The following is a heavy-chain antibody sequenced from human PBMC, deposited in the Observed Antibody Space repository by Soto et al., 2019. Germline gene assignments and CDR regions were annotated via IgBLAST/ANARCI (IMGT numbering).Heavy chain of an antibody. Sequence: GASVKVSCKASGGTFSSYAISWVRQAPGQGLEWMGGIIPIFGTANYAQKFQGRVTITADESTSTAYMELSSLRSEDTAVYYCARGGCSGGSCYLSYWGQGTLVTVSS. V-gene: IGHV1-69*13. CDR3: ARGGCSGGSCYLSY. CDR1: GGTFSSYA. J-gene: IGHJ4*02. CDR2: IIPIFGTA. D-gene: IGHD2-15*01.